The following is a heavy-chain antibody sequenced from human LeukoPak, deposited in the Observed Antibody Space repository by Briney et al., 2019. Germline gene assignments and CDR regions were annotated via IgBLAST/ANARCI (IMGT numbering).Heavy chain of an antibody. Sequence: SETLSLTCTVSGGSISSGGYYWSWIRQHPGKGLEWIGYIYYSGSTYYNPSLKSRVTISVDTSKNQFSLKLSSVTAADTAVYYCAREGVGGYSYGYVYWGQGTLVTVSS. CDR1: GGSISSGGYY. V-gene: IGHV4-31*03. CDR3: AREGVGGYSYGYVY. D-gene: IGHD5-18*01. J-gene: IGHJ4*02. CDR2: IYYSGST.